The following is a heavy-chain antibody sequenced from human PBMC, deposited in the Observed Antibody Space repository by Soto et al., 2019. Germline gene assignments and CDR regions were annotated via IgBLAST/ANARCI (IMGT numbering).Heavy chain of an antibody. CDR2: ISSSSSTI. D-gene: IGHD3-10*01. CDR1: GFTFSSYC. J-gene: IGHJ6*02. V-gene: IGHV3-48*02. Sequence: EVQLVESGGGLVQPGGSLRLSCAASGFTFSSYCMNWVRQAPGKGLEWVSYISSSSSTIYYADSVKGRFTISRDNAKNSLYLQMNSLRDEDSAVYYCSRESNLGDYYDSDYGMDVWGQGTTVTVSS. CDR3: SRESNLGDYYDSDYGMDV.